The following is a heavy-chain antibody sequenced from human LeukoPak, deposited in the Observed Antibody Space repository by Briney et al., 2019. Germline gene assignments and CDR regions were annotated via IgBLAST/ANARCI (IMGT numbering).Heavy chain of an antibody. CDR3: AREGGSSSWYDY. Sequence: ASVKVSCKASGYSFTSYYMHWVRQAPGQGLEWMGTINPSGGYTSYAQKLQGRVTMTRDTSTSTVYMEMSSLRSEDTALYYCAREGGSSSWYDYWGQGTLVTVSS. V-gene: IGHV1-46*04. J-gene: IGHJ4*02. CDR1: GYSFTSYY. D-gene: IGHD6-13*01. CDR2: INPSGGYT.